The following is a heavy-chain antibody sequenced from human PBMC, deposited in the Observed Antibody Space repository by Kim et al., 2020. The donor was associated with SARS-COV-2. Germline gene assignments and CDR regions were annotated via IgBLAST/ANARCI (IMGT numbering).Heavy chain of an antibody. CDR3: ARQDLLLKGYYGMDV. D-gene: IGHD1-26*01. V-gene: IGHV5-51*01. CDR1: GYSFTSYW. J-gene: IGHJ6*02. CDR2: IYPGDSDT. Sequence: GESLKISCKGSGYSFTSYWIGWVRQMPGKGLEWMGIIYPGDSDTRYSPSFQGQVTISADKSISTAYLQWSSLKASDTAMYYCARQDLLLKGYYGMDVWGQGTTVTVSS.